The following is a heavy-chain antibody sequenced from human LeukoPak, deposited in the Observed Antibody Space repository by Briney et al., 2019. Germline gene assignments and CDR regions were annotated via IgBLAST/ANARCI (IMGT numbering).Heavy chain of an antibody. D-gene: IGHD1-1*01. CDR1: AYSISSGYY. CDR2: IYHSGST. CDR3: ARVSWFPGTSYYYMDV. J-gene: IGHJ6*03. V-gene: IGHV4-38-2*02. Sequence: SETLSLTCTVSAYSISSGYYWGWIRQPPGKGLEWIGSIYHSGSTYYNPSLKSRVTISLDTSKNQFSLKLSSVTAADTAVYFCARVSWFPGTSYYYMDVWGKGTTVTVSS.